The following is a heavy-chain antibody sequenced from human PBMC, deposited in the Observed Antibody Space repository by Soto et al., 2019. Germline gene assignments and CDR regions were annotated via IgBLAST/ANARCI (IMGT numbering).Heavy chain of an antibody. D-gene: IGHD5-12*01. CDR1: GFTFSSYG. J-gene: IGHJ4*02. CDR3: ALGYDFDY. Sequence: QVQLVESGGGVVQPGRSLRLSCAASGFTFSSYGMHWVRQAPGKGLEWVAVISYDGSNKYYADSVKGRFTISRDNSKNTLYLQMNSLRAEDTAVYYCALGYDFDYWGQGTLVTVSS. V-gene: IGHV3-30*03. CDR2: ISYDGSNK.